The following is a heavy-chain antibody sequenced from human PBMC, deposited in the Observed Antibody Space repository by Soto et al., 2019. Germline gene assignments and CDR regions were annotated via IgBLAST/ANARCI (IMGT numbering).Heavy chain of an antibody. V-gene: IGHV4-31*03. D-gene: IGHD4-17*01. J-gene: IGHJ4*02. CDR1: GGSISSAFYY. CDR3: ARLDYGDFSQGPFDY. Sequence: QVPLQDSGPRLVKPSQTLSLSCTVSGGSISSAFYYWSWIRQHPGKGLEWIGFISYSGSTHYNPSLKSRVTISVDTSKNQFSLKLSSVTAADTAVYYCARLDYGDFSQGPFDYWGQGTQVTVSS. CDR2: ISYSGST.